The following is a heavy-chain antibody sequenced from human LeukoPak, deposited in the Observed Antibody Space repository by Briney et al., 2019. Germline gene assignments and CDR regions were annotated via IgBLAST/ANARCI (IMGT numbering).Heavy chain of an antibody. V-gene: IGHV3-7*01. CDR2: INPDGNKK. J-gene: IGHJ6*02. Sequence: GGSLRLSCAVSGLTFSSSWMDWVRQAPGKGLEWVASINPDGNKKYSADSVKGRFTISRDNAENSVYLQMNTLRVEDTAVYYCGRAMHVWGQGTTVTISS. CDR3: GRAMHV. CDR1: GLTFSSSW.